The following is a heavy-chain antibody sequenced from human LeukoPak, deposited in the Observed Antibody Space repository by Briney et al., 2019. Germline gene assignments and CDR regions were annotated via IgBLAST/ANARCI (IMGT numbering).Heavy chain of an antibody. Sequence: SETLSLTCTVSGGSIGSSSYYWGWIRQPPGRGLEWIGSIYYSGSTYYNPSLKSRVTISVGTSKNQFSLKLSSVTAADTAVYYCARHEQRGPFDYWGQGTLVTVSS. J-gene: IGHJ4*02. CDR1: GGSIGSSSYY. CDR3: ARHEQRGPFDY. CDR2: IYYSGST. V-gene: IGHV4-39*01. D-gene: IGHD1/OR15-1a*01.